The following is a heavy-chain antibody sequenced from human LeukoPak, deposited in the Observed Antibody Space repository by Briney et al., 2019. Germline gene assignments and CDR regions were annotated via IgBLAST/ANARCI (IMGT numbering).Heavy chain of an antibody. D-gene: IGHD2-2*02. J-gene: IGHJ4*02. Sequence: GGSLRLSCAASGFTFSSYGMHWVRQAPGKGLEWVAVIWYDGSNKYYADSVKGRFTISRDNSKNTLYLQMNSLRAEDTAVYYCARDPELPAAIRFDYWGQGTLVTVSS. CDR1: GFTFSSYG. V-gene: IGHV3-33*01. CDR2: IWYDGSNK. CDR3: ARDPELPAAIRFDY.